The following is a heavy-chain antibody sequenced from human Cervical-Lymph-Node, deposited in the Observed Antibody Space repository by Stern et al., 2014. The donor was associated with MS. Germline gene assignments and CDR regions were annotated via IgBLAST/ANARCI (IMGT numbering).Heavy chain of an antibody. D-gene: IGHD6-19*01. CDR2: INPNTGVT. J-gene: IGHJ6*02. CDR3: ARDRRSGWYPNYGLDV. V-gene: IGHV1-2*02. Sequence: QVQLMQSGAEVKKPGASVKVSYMTSGYTFTDYYIHWVRQAPGQGLEWLGWINPNTGVTDYAQTFQGRVTMTRDTSISTAYMDLTRVRPDDTAVYYCARDRRSGWYPNYGLDVWGRGTSVTVSS. CDR1: GYTFTDYY.